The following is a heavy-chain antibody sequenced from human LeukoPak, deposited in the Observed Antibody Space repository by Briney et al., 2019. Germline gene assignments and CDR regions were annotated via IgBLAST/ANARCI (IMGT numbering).Heavy chain of an antibody. CDR1: GFTFSSYS. CDR2: ISSSSSYI. CDR3: AKCIAAAGNSQVDY. V-gene: IGHV3-21*01. D-gene: IGHD6-13*01. Sequence: PGGSLRLSCAASGFTFSSYSMNWVRQAPGKGLEWVSSISSSSSYIYYADSVKGRFTISRDNAKNSLYLQMNSLRAEDTAVYYCAKCIAAAGNSQVDYWGQGTLVTVSS. J-gene: IGHJ4*02.